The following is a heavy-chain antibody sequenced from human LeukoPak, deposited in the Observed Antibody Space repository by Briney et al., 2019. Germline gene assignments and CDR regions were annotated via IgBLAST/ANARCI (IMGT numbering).Heavy chain of an antibody. CDR1: GGSISSYY. CDR2: IYYSGST. V-gene: IGHV4-59*01. J-gene: IGHJ6*04. Sequence: PSETLSLTCTVSGGSISSYYWSWIRQPPGKGLEWIGYIYYSGSTNYNPSLKSRVTISVDTSKNQFSLKLSSVTAADTAVYYCAKDPGVAARMDVWGKGTTVTVSS. D-gene: IGHD6-6*01. CDR3: AKDPGVAARMDV.